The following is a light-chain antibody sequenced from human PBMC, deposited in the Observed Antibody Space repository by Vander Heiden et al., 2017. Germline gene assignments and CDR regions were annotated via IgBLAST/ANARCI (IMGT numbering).Light chain of an antibody. CDR1: SSDVGSYNY. J-gene: IGLJ1*01. Sequence: QSALHQPPSSSAPPRQSITISCTGTSSDVGSYNYVSWYQQHPGKAPKLMIYEVSERPSGVPDRFSGSKSGNTASLTVSGLQAEDEADYYCSSYAGSNAYVFGTGTKVTVL. CDR2: EVS. CDR3: SSYAGSNAYV. V-gene: IGLV2-8*01.